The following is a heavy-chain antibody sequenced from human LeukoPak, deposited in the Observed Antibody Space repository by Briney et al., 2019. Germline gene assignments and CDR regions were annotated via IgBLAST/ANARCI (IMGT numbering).Heavy chain of an antibody. J-gene: IGHJ6*02. Sequence: GGSLRLSCAASGFTFSSYGMRWVRQAPGKGLEWVAVISYDGSNKYYADSVKGRFTISRDNSKNTLYLQMNSLRAEDTAVYYCAKENIAARPDYYYYYGMDVWGQGTTVTVSS. V-gene: IGHV3-30*18. CDR1: GFTFSSYG. CDR3: AKENIAARPDYYYYYGMDV. CDR2: ISYDGSNK. D-gene: IGHD6-6*01.